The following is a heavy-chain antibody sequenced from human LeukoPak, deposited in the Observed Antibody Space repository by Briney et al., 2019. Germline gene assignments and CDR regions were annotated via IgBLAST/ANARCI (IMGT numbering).Heavy chain of an antibody. J-gene: IGHJ6*03. CDR3: ASHKKGYDSSGWFGWSYYYYYMDV. V-gene: IGHV3-21*01. CDR1: GFTFSSYS. CDR2: ISSSSSYI. Sequence: GGSLRLSCAASGFTFSSYSMNWVRQAPGKGLEWVSSISSSSSYIYYADSVKGRFTISRDNAKNSLYLQMNSLRAEDTAVYYCASHKKGYDSSGWFGWSYYYYYMDVWGKGTTVTVSS. D-gene: IGHD3-22*01.